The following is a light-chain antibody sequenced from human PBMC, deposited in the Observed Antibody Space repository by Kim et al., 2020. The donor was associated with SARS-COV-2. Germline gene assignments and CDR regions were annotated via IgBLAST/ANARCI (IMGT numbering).Light chain of an antibody. CDR3: QQYNSASPRT. V-gene: IGKV1-5*03. CDR1: QDVSTW. Sequence: YVGDRITITCRARQDVSTWLAWYQQKPGKAPNLLIYKAYSLQSGVPSRFSGRGSGTEFTLTISSLQPDDFATYYCQQYNSASPRTFGQGTRVEIK. CDR2: KAY. J-gene: IGKJ1*01.